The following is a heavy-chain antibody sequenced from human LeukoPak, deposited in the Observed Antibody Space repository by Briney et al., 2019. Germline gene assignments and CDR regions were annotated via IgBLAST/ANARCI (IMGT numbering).Heavy chain of an antibody. D-gene: IGHD3-22*01. Sequence: SETLSLTCAVYGGSFSGYYWSWIRQPPGKGLEWIREINHSGSTNYNPSLKSRVTISVDTSKNQFSLKLSSVTAADTAVYYSARYSGYYYTGYYYYGMDVWGQGTTVTVSS. CDR1: GGSFSGYY. J-gene: IGHJ6*02. CDR3: ARYSGYYYTGYYYYGMDV. CDR2: INHSGST. V-gene: IGHV4-34*01.